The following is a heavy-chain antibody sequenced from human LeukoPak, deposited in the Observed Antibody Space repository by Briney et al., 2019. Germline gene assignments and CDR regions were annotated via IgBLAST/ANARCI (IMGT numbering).Heavy chain of an antibody. J-gene: IGHJ3*02. CDR3: ARYSGSYVAFDI. CDR2: IIPIFGTA. V-gene: IGHV1-69*13. CDR1: GGTFSSYA. D-gene: IGHD1-26*01. Sequence: ASAKVSCKASGGTFSSYAISWVRQAPGQGLEWMGGIIPIFGTANYAQKFQGRVTITADESTSTAYMELSSLRSEDTAVYYCARYSGSYVAFDIWGQGTMVTVSS.